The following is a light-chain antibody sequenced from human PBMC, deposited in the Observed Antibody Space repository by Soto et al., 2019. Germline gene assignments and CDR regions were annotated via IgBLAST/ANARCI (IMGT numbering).Light chain of an antibody. Sequence: DIQMTQSPSTLPASVGDRVTITCRASQSISNGLAWYHQKPATAPKVLIYHASNLQSGVPSRFSGCGSGTEFSLTISSLQHDDFATYYCQQYNSYSFGQGTKVEIK. CDR3: QQYNSYS. CDR2: HAS. J-gene: IGKJ1*01. V-gene: IGKV1-5*01. CDR1: QSISNG.